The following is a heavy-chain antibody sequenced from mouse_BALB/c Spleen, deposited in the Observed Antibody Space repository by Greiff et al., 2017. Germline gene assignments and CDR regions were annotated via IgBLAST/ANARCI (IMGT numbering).Heavy chain of an antibody. CDR3: ARSGYYGSSPYYAMDY. J-gene: IGHJ4*01. V-gene: IGHV1-84*02. CDR2: IYPGSGNT. D-gene: IGHD1-1*01. CDR1: GYTFTDYY. Sequence: VVESGPELVKPGASVKISCKASGYTFTDYYINWVKQKPGQGLEWIGWIYPGSGNTKYNEKFKGKATLTVDTSSSTAYMQLSSLTSEDTAVYFCARSGYYGSSPYYAMDYWGQGTSVTVSS.